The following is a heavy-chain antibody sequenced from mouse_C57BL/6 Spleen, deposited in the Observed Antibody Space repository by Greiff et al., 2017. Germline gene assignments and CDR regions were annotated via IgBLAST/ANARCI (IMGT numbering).Heavy chain of an antibody. J-gene: IGHJ2*01. Sequence: QVQLQQSGAELVRPGTSVKVSCKASGYAFTNYLIEWVKQRPGQGLEWIGVINPGSGGTNYNEKFKGKATLTADKSSSTAYLPRSSLTSEDSEVYFYNSEVGDYFDYGGQGTTLTVSS. CDR3: NSEVGDYFDY. V-gene: IGHV1-54*01. D-gene: IGHD1-1*02. CDR1: GYAFTNYL. CDR2: INPGSGGT.